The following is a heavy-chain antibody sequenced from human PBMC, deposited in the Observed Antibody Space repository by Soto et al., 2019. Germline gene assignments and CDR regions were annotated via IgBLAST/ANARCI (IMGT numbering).Heavy chain of an antibody. D-gene: IGHD3-10*01. CDR2: IYYSGST. J-gene: IGHJ6*02. CDR1: GGSISSYY. CDR3: ARAGDTMIRGVIIMNYYGMDV. V-gene: IGHV4-59*08. Sequence: SETLSLTCTVSGGSISSYYWSWIRQPPGKGLEWIGYIYYSGSTNYNPSLKSRVTISVDTSKNQFSLNLSSVTAADTAVYYCARAGDTMIRGVIIMNYYGMDVWGHGTTVTVSS.